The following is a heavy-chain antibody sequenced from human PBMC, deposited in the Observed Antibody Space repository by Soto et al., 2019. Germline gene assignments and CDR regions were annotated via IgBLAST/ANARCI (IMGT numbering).Heavy chain of an antibody. V-gene: IGHV1-69*01. CDR1: GGTFSSYA. CDR3: ASGSDYYDSSGLSFDY. D-gene: IGHD3-22*01. J-gene: IGHJ4*02. CDR2: IIPIFGTA. Sequence: QVQLVQSGAEVKEPGSSVKVSCKASGGTFSSYAISWVRQAPGQGLEWMGGIIPIFGTANYAQKFQGRVTITADESTSTAYMELSSLRSEDTAVYYCASGSDYYDSSGLSFDYWGQGTLVTVSS.